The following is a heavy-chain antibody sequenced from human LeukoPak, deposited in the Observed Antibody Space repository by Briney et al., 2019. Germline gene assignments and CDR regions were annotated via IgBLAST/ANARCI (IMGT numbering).Heavy chain of an antibody. CDR2: IYYTGGT. CDR1: GGSISSSSYY. CDR3: ARSPFDY. J-gene: IGHJ4*02. V-gene: IGHV4-39*01. Sequence: PSETLSLTCTVSGGSISSSSYYWGWIRQPPGKGLEWIGSIYYTGGTYYSPSLKSRVTISVDTSKNQFSLKLSSVTAADTAVYYCARSPFDYWGQGTLVTVSS.